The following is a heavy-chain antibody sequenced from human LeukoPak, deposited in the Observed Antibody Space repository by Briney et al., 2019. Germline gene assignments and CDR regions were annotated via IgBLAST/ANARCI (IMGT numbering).Heavy chain of an antibody. V-gene: IGHV1-18*01. CDR3: ARGSPYCSGGSCYSSLNY. CDR1: GGTFSSYA. D-gene: IGHD2-15*01. Sequence: ASVKVSCKASGGTFSSYAISWVRQAPGQGLEWMGWISAYNGNTNYAQKLQGRVTMTTDTSTSTAYMELRSLRSDDTAVYYCARGSPYCSGGSCYSSLNYWGQGTLVTVSS. CDR2: ISAYNGNT. J-gene: IGHJ4*02.